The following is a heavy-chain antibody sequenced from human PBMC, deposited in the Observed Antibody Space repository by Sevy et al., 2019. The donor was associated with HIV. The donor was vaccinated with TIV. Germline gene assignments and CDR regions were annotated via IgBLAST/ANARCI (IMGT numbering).Heavy chain of an antibody. V-gene: IGHV3-49*03. CDR3: TRDGAIYGYYNQYY. J-gene: IGHJ4*02. CDR1: GFTFGDYA. D-gene: IGHD4-17*01. CDR2: IRSKTYGGTT. Sequence: GGSLRLSCTASGFTFGDYAMSWFRQAPGKGLEWVGFIRSKTYGGTTEYAASVKGRFTISRDDSKSIAYLQMNSLKAEDTAVYYCTRDGAIYGYYNQYYWGQGTLVTVSS.